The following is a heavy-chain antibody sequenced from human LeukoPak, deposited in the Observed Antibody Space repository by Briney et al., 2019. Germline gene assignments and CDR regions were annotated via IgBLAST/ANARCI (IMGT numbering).Heavy chain of an antibody. D-gene: IGHD1-26*01. CDR3: ARVFYNGTYFDY. CDR2: INIDGSSI. J-gene: IGHJ4*02. V-gene: IGHV3-74*01. CDR1: GFTLNHYW. Sequence: GGSLRLSCAASGFTLNHYWMHWVRQAPGKGLVWVSRINIDGSSISYADSVKGRLTISRDNAKNTLYLQMNSLRAEDTAVYYCARVFYNGTYFDYWGQGSLVTVSS.